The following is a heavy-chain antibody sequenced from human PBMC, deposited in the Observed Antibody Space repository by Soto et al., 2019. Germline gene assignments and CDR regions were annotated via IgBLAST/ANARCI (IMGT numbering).Heavy chain of an antibody. J-gene: IGHJ6*02. CDR3: ARHLAYGMDV. CDR2: IYRSGNT. CDR1: GGSISSSSYY. V-gene: IGHV4-39*01. Sequence: SETLSLTCTVSGGSISSSSYYWGWIRQPPGKGLEWIGSIYRSGNTYYNPSLKSRVAISLDTSKNQFSLMVSSVTAADTAVYFCARHLAYGMDVWGQGTTDTVSS.